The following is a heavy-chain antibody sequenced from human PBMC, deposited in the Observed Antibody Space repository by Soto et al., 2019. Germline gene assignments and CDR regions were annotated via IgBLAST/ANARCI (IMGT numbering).Heavy chain of an antibody. CDR3: ARGTYYYDSSGYYYGTYFDY. J-gene: IGHJ4*02. CDR1: GGSISSGGYS. Sequence: PSETLSVTCAVSGGSISSGGYSWIWIRQPPGKGLEWIGYIYHSGSTYYNPSLKSRVTISVDRSKNQFSLKLSSVTAADTAVYYCARGTYYYDSSGYYYGTYFDYWGQGTLVTVSS. V-gene: IGHV4-30-2*01. D-gene: IGHD3-22*01. CDR2: IYHSGST.